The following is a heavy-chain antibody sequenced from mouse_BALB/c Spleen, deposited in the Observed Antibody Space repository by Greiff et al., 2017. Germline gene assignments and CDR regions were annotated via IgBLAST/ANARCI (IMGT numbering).Heavy chain of an antibody. CDR2: IDPENGDT. CDR1: GFNIKDYY. V-gene: IGHV14-4*02. D-gene: IGHD1-1*01. CDR3: SITTIDY. Sequence: VQLKESGAELVRSGASVKLSCTASGFNIKDYYMHWVKQRPEQGLEWIGWIDPENGDTEYAPKFQGQATMTADTSSNTAYLQLSSLTSEDTAVYYCSITTIDYWGQGTTLTVSS. J-gene: IGHJ2*01.